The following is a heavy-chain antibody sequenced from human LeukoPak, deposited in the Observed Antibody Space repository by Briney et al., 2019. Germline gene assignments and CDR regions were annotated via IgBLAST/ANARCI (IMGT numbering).Heavy chain of an antibody. J-gene: IGHJ5*02. CDR2: INPNSGGT. CDR3: ARGPSYNDYGGNNWFDP. D-gene: IGHD4-23*01. Sequence: ASVKVSCKASGYTFTGYYMHWVRQAPGQGLEWMGRINPNSGGTNYAQKFQGRVTMTRDTSISTAYMELSRLRSDDTAVYYCARGPSYNDYGGNNWFDPWGQGTLVTVSS. CDR1: GYTFTGYY. V-gene: IGHV1-2*06.